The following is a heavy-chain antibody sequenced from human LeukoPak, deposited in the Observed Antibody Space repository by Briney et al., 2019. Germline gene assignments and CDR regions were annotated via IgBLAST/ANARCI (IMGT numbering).Heavy chain of an antibody. Sequence: GGSLRLSCAASGFTFSSYGMHWVRQAPGKGLEWVAFIRYDGSDKYYADSVKGRFTISRDNSKNTLYLQMNSLRGEDTAVYYCAREMLAAVAAQSWGQGTLVTVSS. CDR1: GFTFSSYG. D-gene: IGHD6-19*01. CDR2: IRYDGSDK. J-gene: IGHJ5*02. CDR3: AREMLAAVAAQS. V-gene: IGHV3-30*02.